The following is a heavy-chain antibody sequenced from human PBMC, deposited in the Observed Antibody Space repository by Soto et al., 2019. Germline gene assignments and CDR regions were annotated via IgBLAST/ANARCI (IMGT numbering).Heavy chain of an antibody. D-gene: IGHD2-2*01. J-gene: IGHJ4*02. V-gene: IGHV4-39*01. CDR2: MHYSGST. CDR1: GGSIRGSSHY. Sequence: SETLSLTCTVSGGSIRGSSHYWGWIRQPPGKGLEWMVSMHYSGSTFYNPSLKSRVTMSVDTSRNQFSLKLSSVTAADTAVYYCARTYCSSTNCQASRIDFDYWGQGTLVTVS. CDR3: ARTYCSSTNCQASRIDFDY.